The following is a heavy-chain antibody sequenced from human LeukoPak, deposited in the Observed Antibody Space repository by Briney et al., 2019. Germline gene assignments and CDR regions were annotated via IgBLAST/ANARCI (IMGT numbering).Heavy chain of an antibody. Sequence: SVKVSCKASGDTFSSYAISWVRQAPGQGLEWMGGIIPIFGTANYAQKFQGRVTITAVESTSTAYMELSSLRSEDTAVYYCASPYYGSGSYWPPFDYWGQGTLVTVSS. D-gene: IGHD3-10*01. V-gene: IGHV1-69*13. J-gene: IGHJ4*02. CDR2: IIPIFGTA. CDR3: ASPYYGSGSYWPPFDY. CDR1: GDTFSSYA.